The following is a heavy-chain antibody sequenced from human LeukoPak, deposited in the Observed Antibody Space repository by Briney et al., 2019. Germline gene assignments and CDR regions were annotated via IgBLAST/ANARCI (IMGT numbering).Heavy chain of an antibody. D-gene: IGHD3-9*01. J-gene: IGHJ6*02. CDR1: GFTFSSYS. CDR3: AKDLGLRYFDGYYGMDV. Sequence: GGSLRLSCAASGFTFSSYSMNWVRQAPGKGLEWVSAISDSGGSTYYADSVKGRFTISRDNSKNTLYLQMNSLRAEDTAVYYCAKDLGLRYFDGYYGMDVWGQGTTVTVSS. V-gene: IGHV3-23*01. CDR2: ISDSGGST.